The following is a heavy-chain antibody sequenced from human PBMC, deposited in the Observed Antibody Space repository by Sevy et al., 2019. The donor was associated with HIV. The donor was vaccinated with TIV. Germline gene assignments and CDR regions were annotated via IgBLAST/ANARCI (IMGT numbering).Heavy chain of an antibody. D-gene: IGHD6-13*01. CDR2: IWYDGSNK. CDR3: ARDPMGIAAAGRGAAFDI. CDR1: GFTFSSYG. Sequence: GGSLRLSCAASGFTFSSYGMHWVRQAPGKGLEWVAVIWYDGSNKYYADSVKGRFTISRDNSKNTLYLQMNSLRAEETAVYYCARDPMGIAAAGRGAAFDIWGQGTMVTVSS. J-gene: IGHJ3*02. V-gene: IGHV3-33*01.